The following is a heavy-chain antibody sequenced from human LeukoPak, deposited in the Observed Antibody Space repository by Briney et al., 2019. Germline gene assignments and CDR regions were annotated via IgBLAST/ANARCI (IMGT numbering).Heavy chain of an antibody. CDR1: GFTFRTSW. V-gene: IGHV3-74*01. Sequence: GGSLRLSCGASGFTFRTSWMHWVRQAPGKGLMWVSFINRDGSSTNYVDSVKGRFTISRDNAKNTVYLQMNRLRDEDTAVYYCATDREYSQEPWGQGTLVTVSS. CDR3: ATDREYSQEP. D-gene: IGHD5-12*01. CDR2: INRDGSST. J-gene: IGHJ5*02.